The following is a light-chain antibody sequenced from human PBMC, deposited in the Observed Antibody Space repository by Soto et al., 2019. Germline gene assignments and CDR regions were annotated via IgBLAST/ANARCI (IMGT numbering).Light chain of an antibody. CDR1: QSVSSN. CDR2: GAS. J-gene: IGKJ1*01. Sequence: EIVMTQSPATLSVSPGERATLSCRASQSVSSNLAWYQQKPGQAPRLLTYGASTRATGIPARFGGSGSGTEFTLTISSLQSEDFAVYYCQQYNNWPWTFGQGTKVEIK. V-gene: IGKV3-15*01. CDR3: QQYNNWPWT.